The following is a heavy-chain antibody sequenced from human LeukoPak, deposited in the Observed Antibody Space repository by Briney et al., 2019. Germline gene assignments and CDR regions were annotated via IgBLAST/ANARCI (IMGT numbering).Heavy chain of an antibody. V-gene: IGHV1-46*01. CDR3: ARWTTTYLDY. Sequence: ASVKVSCKASGYTFTNYYIHWVRQSPGQGLEWMGIINPSGGSTNFAQKFQGRVTMTTDTSTITVYMELSSLRSEDTAVYYCARWTTTYLDYWGQGTLVTVSS. J-gene: IGHJ4*02. D-gene: IGHD4-11*01. CDR2: INPSGGST. CDR1: GYTFTNYY.